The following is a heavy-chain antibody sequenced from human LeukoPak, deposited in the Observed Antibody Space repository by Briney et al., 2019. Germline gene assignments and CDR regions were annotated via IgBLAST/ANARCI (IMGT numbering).Heavy chain of an antibody. CDR3: ARPQYVWGSSWFDP. D-gene: IGHD3-16*01. CDR2: IYYSGST. J-gene: IGHJ5*02. CDR1: GGSISSYY. V-gene: IGHV4-59*12. Sequence: SETLSLTCTVSGGSISSYYWSWIRQPPGKGLEWIGYIYYSGSTNYNPSLKSRVTISVDTSKNQFSLKLSSVTAADTAVYYCARPQYVWGSSWFDPWGQGTLVTVSS.